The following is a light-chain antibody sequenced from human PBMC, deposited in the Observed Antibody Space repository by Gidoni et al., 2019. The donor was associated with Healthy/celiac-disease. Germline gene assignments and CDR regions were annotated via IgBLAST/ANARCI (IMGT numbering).Light chain of an antibody. CDR1: QDISNY. V-gene: IGKV1-33*01. CDR2: EAC. Sequence: IQITQFPSSLSASVGDRVTITCQASQDISNYLNWYQNKPRKAPKVLIYEACNLETGVTSRLSGSGSGTDFTCTISSVHAEDIATYYFKQPDTFGPGTKVDIK. J-gene: IGKJ3*01. CDR3: KQPDT.